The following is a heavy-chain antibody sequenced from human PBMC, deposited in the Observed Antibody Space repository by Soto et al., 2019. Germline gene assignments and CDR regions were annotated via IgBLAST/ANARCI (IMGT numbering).Heavy chain of an antibody. J-gene: IGHJ4*02. D-gene: IGHD1-26*01. Sequence: ASVKVSCKASGYTFTRYGISWVRQAPGQGFEWMGWINPKSGGTKYPQKFQGRVTMTRDTSLSTVYMTLTRLTSDDTAVYYCARDLAKGGGSAGFDYWGQGTLVTVSS. CDR2: INPKSGGT. CDR1: GYTFTRYG. V-gene: IGHV1-2*02. CDR3: ARDLAKGGGSAGFDY.